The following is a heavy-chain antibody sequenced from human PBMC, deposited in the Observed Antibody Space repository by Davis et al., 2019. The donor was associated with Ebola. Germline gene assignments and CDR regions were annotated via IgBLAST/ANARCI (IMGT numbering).Heavy chain of an antibody. D-gene: IGHD2-15*01. CDR2: INHSGST. CDR1: GGSFSGYY. CDR3: ARWGGHAYGMDV. J-gene: IGHJ6*02. Sequence: GSLRLSCAVYGGSFSGYYWSWIRQPPGKGLEWIGEINHSGSTNYNPSLKSRVTISVDTSKNQFSLKLSSVTAADTAVYYCARWGGHAYGMDVWGQGTTVTVSS. V-gene: IGHV4-34*01.